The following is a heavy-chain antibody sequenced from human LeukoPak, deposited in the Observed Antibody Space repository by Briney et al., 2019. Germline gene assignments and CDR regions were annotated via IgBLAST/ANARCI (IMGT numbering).Heavy chain of an antibody. CDR2: IYNSEST. J-gene: IGHJ2*01. Sequence: SEALSLTCTVSGGSVSTYYWSWIRQPPGKGLEWIGYIYNSESTKYNSSLESRVTMSVDTSKNRLYLKLSSVTAADTAVYYCARFHSGPSGWYVLWYFDLWGRGTLVTVSS. D-gene: IGHD6-19*01. CDR1: GGSVSTYY. V-gene: IGHV4-4*09. CDR3: ARFHSGPSGWYVLWYFDL.